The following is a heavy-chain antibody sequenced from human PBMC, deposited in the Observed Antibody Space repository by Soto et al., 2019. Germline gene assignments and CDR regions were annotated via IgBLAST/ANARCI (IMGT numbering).Heavy chain of an antibody. V-gene: IGHV5-51*01. CDR1: GYSFSSSW. J-gene: IGHJ4*02. CDR3: TKGATSPFDY. CDR2: VYPSDSDV. D-gene: IGHD3-16*01. Sequence: GESLQISCKGTGYSFSSSWIRWVRQQPGKGLEWVGNVYPSDSDVRWSAAFEGQVTMSADNAINTAYLHSLNVNAADTASYYCTKGATSPFDYWGQGTQVTVAS.